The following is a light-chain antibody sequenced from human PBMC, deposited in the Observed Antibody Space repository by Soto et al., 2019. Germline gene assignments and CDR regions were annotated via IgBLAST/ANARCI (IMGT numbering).Light chain of an antibody. Sequence: EVVMTQSPLSLPVTLGQPASISCRSSQSLVNSDGNTYLNWFQQRPGQSPRRLIYKVANRDTGVQDRFSGSGSGTDFTLKISRVEAYDVGVHYCMQCTHWPRTFGQGTKVEIQ. CDR3: MQCTHWPRT. V-gene: IGKV2-30*01. CDR1: QSLVNSDGNTY. J-gene: IGKJ1*01. CDR2: KVA.